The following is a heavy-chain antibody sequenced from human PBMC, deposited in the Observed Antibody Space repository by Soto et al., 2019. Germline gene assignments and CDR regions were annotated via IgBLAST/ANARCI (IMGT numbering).Heavy chain of an antibody. CDR2: ISYDGSNK. D-gene: IGHD6-13*01. CDR1: GFTFSSYG. Sequence: GGSLRLSCAASGFTFSSYGMHWVRQAPGKWLEWVAVISYDGSNKYYADSVKGRFTISRDNSKNTLYLQMNSLRAEDTAVYYCAKRTSRGYSSFRYYYYGMDVWGQGTTVTVSS. J-gene: IGHJ6*02. V-gene: IGHV3-30*18. CDR3: AKRTSRGYSSFRYYYYGMDV.